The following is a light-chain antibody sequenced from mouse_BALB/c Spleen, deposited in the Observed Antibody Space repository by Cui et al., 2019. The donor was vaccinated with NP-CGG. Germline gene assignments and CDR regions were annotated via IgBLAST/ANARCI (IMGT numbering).Light chain of an antibody. CDR3: ALWYSNHWV. CDR2: GTN. CDR1: TGAVTTSNY. Sequence: VVTQESALTTSPGETVTLTCRSSTGAVTTSNYANWVQEKPDHFFTGLIGGTNNRAPGVPARFSGSLIGDKAALTITGAQTEDEAIYFCALWYSNHWVFGGGTKLTVL. J-gene: IGLJ1*01. V-gene: IGLV1*01.